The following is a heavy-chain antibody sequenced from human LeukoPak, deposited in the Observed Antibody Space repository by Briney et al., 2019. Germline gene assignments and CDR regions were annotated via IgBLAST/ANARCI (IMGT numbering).Heavy chain of an antibody. CDR1: GFTFSDYY. V-gene: IGHV3-11*01. Sequence: AGGSLRLSCAASGFTFSDYYMSWIRQAPGKRLEWVSYISSSGSTIYYADSVKGRFTISRDNAKNSLYLQMNSLRAEDTAVYYCARVLVSSGWYVFDYWGQGTLVTVSS. CDR2: ISSSGSTI. CDR3: ARVLVSSGWYVFDY. D-gene: IGHD6-19*01. J-gene: IGHJ4*02.